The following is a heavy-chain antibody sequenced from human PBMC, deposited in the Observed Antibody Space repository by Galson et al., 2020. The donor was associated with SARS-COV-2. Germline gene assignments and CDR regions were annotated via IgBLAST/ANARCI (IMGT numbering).Heavy chain of an antibody. Sequence: LSLTCAASGFTFSSYAMSWVRQAPGKGLEWVSAISGSGGSTYYADSVKGRFTISRDNSKNTLYLQMNSLRAEDTAVYYCAKTDETGTLGYWGQGTLVTVSS. CDR1: GFTFSSYA. CDR2: ISGSGGST. D-gene: IGHD1-1*01. V-gene: IGHV3-23*01. CDR3: AKTDETGTLGY. J-gene: IGHJ4*02.